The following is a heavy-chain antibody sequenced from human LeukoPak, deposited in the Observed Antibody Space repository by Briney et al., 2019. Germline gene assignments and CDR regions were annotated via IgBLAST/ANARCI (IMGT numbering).Heavy chain of an antibody. D-gene: IGHD3-22*01. V-gene: IGHV3-48*03. CDR2: ISSSGSTI. CDR1: GFTFSSYE. Sequence: TGGSLRLSCAASGFTFSSYEMNWVRQAPGKGLEWVSYISSSGSTIYYADSVKGRFTISRDNAKNSLYLQMNSLRAEDTAVYYCASPLTYYDSSGDAFDIWGQGTMVTVSS. CDR3: ASPLTYYDSSGDAFDI. J-gene: IGHJ3*02.